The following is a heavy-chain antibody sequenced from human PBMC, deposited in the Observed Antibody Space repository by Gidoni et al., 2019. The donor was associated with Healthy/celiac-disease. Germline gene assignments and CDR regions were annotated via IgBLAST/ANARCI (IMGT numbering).Heavy chain of an antibody. CDR2: IWYDGSNK. J-gene: IGHJ4*02. CDR1: GFTFSSYG. V-gene: IGHV3-33*01. D-gene: IGHD5-12*01. Sequence: QVQLSASGGGVVQPGRSLRLSCAASGFTFSSYGMHWVRQAPGKGLEWVAVIWYDGSNKYYADSVKGRFTISRDNSKNTLYLQMNSLRAEDTAVYYCARDSEGGYDFDYWGQGTLVTVSS. CDR3: ARDSEGGYDFDY.